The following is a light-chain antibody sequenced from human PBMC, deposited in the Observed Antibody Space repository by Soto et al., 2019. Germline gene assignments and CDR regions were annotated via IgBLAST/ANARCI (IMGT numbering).Light chain of an antibody. CDR1: QSVSSY. CDR3: QQYRRSSRT. Sequence: EIVLTQSPGTLSLSPGERATLSCRASQSVSSYLAWYQQKPGQAPRLLIYGASSRATGIPDRFSGSGSGTDFTLTISRLEPEVFAVYYCQQYRRSSRTFGQGNKVEIK. V-gene: IGKV3-20*01. J-gene: IGKJ1*01. CDR2: GAS.